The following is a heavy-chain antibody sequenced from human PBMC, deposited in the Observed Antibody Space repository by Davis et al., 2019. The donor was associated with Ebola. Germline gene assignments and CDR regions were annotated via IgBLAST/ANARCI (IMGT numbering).Heavy chain of an antibody. J-gene: IGHJ4*02. Sequence: ASVQVSCKASGYTFTDYNRHWMRQAPGQGLEWLGRVILKSGATNYAQQFQGRVTMTRDTSISTVYMELSSLRYDETADYYCARGHNYAHEYWGQGTLVTVSS. D-gene: IGHD4-11*01. CDR3: ARGHNYAHEY. CDR2: VILKSGAT. CDR1: GYTFTDYN. V-gene: IGHV1-2*06.